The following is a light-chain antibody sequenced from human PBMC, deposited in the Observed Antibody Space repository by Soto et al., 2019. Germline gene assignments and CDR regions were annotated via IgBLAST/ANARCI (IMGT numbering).Light chain of an antibody. CDR2: AVS. CDR3: SSYSISTAYL. V-gene: IGLV2-14*01. CDR1: SSDVGLYDY. Sequence: QSALTQPASVSGSPGQSITISCTGTSSDVGLYDYVSWYQQHPGKAPQLMIYAVSNRPSGVSNRFSASKSGNTASLFISGLQAEDEADYFCSSYSISTAYLFGTGTKLTVL. J-gene: IGLJ1*01.